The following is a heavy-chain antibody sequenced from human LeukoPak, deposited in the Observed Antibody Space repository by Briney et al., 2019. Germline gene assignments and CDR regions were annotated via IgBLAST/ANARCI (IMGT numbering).Heavy chain of an antibody. D-gene: IGHD5-24*01. J-gene: IGHJ4*02. V-gene: IGHV4-59*01. Sequence: NPSETLSLTCTVSGGSISSYYWSWIRQPPGKGLEWIGYIYYSGSTNYNPSLKSRVTISVDTSKNQFSLKLSSVTAADTAVYYCARGTMVEMATITDYWGQGTLVTVSS. CDR1: GGSISSYY. CDR2: IYYSGST. CDR3: ARGTMVEMATITDY.